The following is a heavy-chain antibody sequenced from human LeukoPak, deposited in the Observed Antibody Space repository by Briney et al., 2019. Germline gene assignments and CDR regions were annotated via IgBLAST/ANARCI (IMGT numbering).Heavy chain of an antibody. CDR1: GGTFSSYA. CDR3: ASQHDYVDYDAFDV. Sequence: GSSVKVSCKASGGTFSSYAISWVRQAPGQGLEWMGGIIPIFGTANYAQKFQGRVTITADESTSTAYMELSSLRSEDTAVYNCASQHDYVDYDAFDVWGQGTMVTVSS. D-gene: IGHD4-17*01. CDR2: IIPIFGTA. V-gene: IGHV1-69*01. J-gene: IGHJ3*01.